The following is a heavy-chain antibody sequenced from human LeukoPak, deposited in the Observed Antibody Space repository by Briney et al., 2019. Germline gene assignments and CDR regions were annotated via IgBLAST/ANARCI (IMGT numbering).Heavy chain of an antibody. J-gene: IGHJ4*02. Sequence: GASVKVSCKASGGTFSSYAISWVRQAPGQGLEWMGGSIPIFGTANYAQKFQGRVTITADESTSTAYMELSSLRSEDTAVYYCARANYDFWSGSYFDYWGQGTLVTVSS. V-gene: IGHV1-69*13. CDR2: SIPIFGTA. CDR3: ARANYDFWSGSYFDY. CDR1: GGTFSSYA. D-gene: IGHD3-3*01.